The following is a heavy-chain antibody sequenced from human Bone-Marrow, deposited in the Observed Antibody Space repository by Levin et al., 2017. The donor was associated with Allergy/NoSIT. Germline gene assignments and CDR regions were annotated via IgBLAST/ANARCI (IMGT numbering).Heavy chain of an antibody. Sequence: GASVKVSCKASGYTFTGYYMHWVRQAPGQGLEWMGWINPNSGGTNYAQKFQGRVTMTRDTSISTAYMELSRLRSDDTAVYYCASSGRRRWELLPWDYWGQGTLVTVSS. V-gene: IGHV1-2*02. D-gene: IGHD1-26*01. CDR1: GYTFTGYY. J-gene: IGHJ4*02. CDR2: INPNSGGT. CDR3: ASSGRRRWELLPWDY.